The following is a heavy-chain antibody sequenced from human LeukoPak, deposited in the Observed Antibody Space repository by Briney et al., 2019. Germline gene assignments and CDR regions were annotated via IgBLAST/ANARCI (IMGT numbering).Heavy chain of an antibody. D-gene: IGHD6-13*01. J-gene: IGHJ4*02. CDR3: ARSPRWAAAGTVDY. Sequence: GGSLRLSCAASGFTFSSYAMSRVRQAPGKGLEWVSAISGSGGSTYYADSVKGRFTISRDNSKNTLYLQMNSLRAEDTAVYYCARSPRWAAAGTVDYWGQGTLVTVSS. V-gene: IGHV3-23*01. CDR2: ISGSGGST. CDR1: GFTFSSYA.